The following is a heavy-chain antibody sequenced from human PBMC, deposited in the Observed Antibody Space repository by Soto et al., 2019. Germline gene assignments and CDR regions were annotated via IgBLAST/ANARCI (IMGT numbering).Heavy chain of an antibody. Sequence: SVKVSSKASGGTFSSYAISWVRQAPGQGLEWMGGIIPIFGTANYAQKFQGRVTITADESTSTAYMELSSLRSEDTAVYYCARVATIRVTQAPTNYGMDVWGQGTTVTVSS. J-gene: IGHJ6*02. D-gene: IGHD5-12*01. CDR3: ARVATIRVTQAPTNYGMDV. V-gene: IGHV1-69*13. CDR2: IIPIFGTA. CDR1: GGTFSSYA.